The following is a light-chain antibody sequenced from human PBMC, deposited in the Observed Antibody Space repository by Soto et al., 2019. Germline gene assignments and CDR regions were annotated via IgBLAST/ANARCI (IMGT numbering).Light chain of an antibody. CDR3: RQGYNWPLT. J-gene: IGKJ2*01. V-gene: IGKV3-15*01. CDR2: SAS. Sequence: EIAMTQSPATLSVSPGDRATLSCRASQSISTELAWYQQIPGQPPRLLIYSASTRPTGVPARFTGSGSGSEFTLTISGLQSEDFAIYYCRQGYNWPLTVGRGTRLEL. CDR1: QSISTE.